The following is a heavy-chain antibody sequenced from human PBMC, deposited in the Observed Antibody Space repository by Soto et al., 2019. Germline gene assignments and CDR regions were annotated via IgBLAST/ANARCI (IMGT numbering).Heavy chain of an antibody. CDR3: ARSYCTDGVSCNWFDP. J-gene: IGHJ5*02. Sequence: QVQLQESGPRLVKTSETLSLTCPVSGGSVTTYWGWIRQPPGKGLEWIGYINYSGTTKYSSSLRRRGTISVDTSKTQVSLSLRSVTAADTAVYYCARSYCTDGVSCNWFDPWGQGILVIVSS. CDR1: GGSVTTY. D-gene: IGHD2-8*01. V-gene: IGHV4-59*02. CDR2: INYSGTT.